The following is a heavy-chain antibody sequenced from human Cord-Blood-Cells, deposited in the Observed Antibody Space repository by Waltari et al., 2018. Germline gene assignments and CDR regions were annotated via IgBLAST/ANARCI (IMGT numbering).Heavy chain of an antibody. J-gene: IGHJ5*02. CDR2: INHNSGGT. Sequence: QVQLVQAGAGVKTPGATMKVSCQASGYPFTGYYLHSVRQAPGQGLAWMGWINHNSGGTNYAQKFQGRVTMTRDTSISTAYMALSRLRSDDAAVSYCARGASGDWFDPWGQGTLVTVSS. V-gene: IGHV1-2*02. D-gene: IGHD7-27*01. CDR1: GYPFTGYY. CDR3: ARGASGDWFDP.